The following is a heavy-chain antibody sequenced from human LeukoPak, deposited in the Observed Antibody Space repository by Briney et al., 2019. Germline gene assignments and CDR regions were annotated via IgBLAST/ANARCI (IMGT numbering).Heavy chain of an antibody. V-gene: IGHV3-23*01. J-gene: IGHJ4*02. CDR2: ISGRSVST. Sequence: GGSLRLSWAASGFIFSSYAMSWVRQAPGKGRECVSAISGRSVSTYYADSVKGRFTISRDNSKNTLYLQMNSLRAEDTAMYYCASSYSSGHTATFDYLTGYWGQGTLVTVSS. CDR3: ASSYSSGHTATFDYLTGY. D-gene: IGHD6-19*01. CDR1: GFIFSSYA.